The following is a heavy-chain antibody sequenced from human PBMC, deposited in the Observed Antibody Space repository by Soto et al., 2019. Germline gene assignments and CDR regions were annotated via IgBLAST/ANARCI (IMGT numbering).Heavy chain of an antibody. V-gene: IGHV3-53*01. D-gene: IGHD6-13*01. CDR3: ARDGSSSWYDGMDV. J-gene: IGHJ6*02. CDR1: GVTVSSNY. CDR2: IYSGGST. Sequence: XGSLRLSCSAAGVTVSSNYMSWVRQAPGKGLEWVSVIYSGGSTYYADSVKGRFTISRDNSKNTLYLQMNSLRAEDTAVYYCARDGSSSWYDGMDVWGPETTVTVS.